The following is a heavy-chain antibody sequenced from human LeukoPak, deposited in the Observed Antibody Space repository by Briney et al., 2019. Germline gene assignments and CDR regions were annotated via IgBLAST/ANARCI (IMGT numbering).Heavy chain of an antibody. V-gene: IGHV4-39*07. CDR1: GGSISSGSYY. CDR3: ARESIAVAGYFDY. Sequence: PSETLSLTCTVSGGSISSGSYYWGWIRQPPGKGLEWIGSIYYSGSTYYNPSLKSRVTISVDTSKNQFSLKLSSVTAADTAVYYCARESIAVAGYFDYWGQGTLVTVSS. CDR2: IYYSGST. D-gene: IGHD6-19*01. J-gene: IGHJ4*02.